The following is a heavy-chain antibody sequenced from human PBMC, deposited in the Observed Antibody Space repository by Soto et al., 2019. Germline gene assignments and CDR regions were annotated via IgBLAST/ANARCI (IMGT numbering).Heavy chain of an antibody. CDR2: INAGNGNT. J-gene: IGHJ5*02. CDR3: ARFYDSSGYYSGFDP. V-gene: IGHV1-3*01. Sequence: ASVKVSCKASGYTFTSYAMHWVRQAPGQRLEWMGWINAGNGNTKYSQKFQGRVTITRDTSASTAYMELSSLRSEDTAVYYCARFYDSSGYYSGFDPWGQGTLVTVSS. D-gene: IGHD3-22*01. CDR1: GYTFTSYA.